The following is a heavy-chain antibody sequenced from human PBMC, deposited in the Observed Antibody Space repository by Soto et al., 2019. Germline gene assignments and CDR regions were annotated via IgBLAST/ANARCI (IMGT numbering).Heavy chain of an antibody. V-gene: IGHV1-69*01. Sequence: QVQLVQSGTEVKKPGSSVKVSCKASGGTFSTYSISWVRQAPGQGLEWMGGSLPIFATAQYAQNFQGRVTITADESTRTAYLEMSSLRSDDTAVYYCATGGQYPKSSYYYGMDVWGQGTTVTVSS. J-gene: IGHJ6*02. D-gene: IGHD4-4*01. CDR2: SLPIFATA. CDR3: ATGGQYPKSSYYYGMDV. CDR1: GGTFSTYS.